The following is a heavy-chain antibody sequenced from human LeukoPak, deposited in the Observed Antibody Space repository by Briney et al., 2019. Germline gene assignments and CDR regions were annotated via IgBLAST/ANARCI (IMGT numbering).Heavy chain of an antibody. CDR3: ARELIVVAGTPYYYYGMDV. D-gene: IGHD6-19*01. V-gene: IGHV1-2*04. CDR1: GYTFTGYY. J-gene: IGHJ6*04. CDR2: INPNSGGT. Sequence: ASVKVSCKASGYTFTGYYMHWVRQAPGQGLEWMGSINPNSGGTNYAQKFQGWVTMTRDTSISTAYMELSRLRSDDTAVYYCARELIVVAGTPYYYYGMDVWGKGTTVTVSS.